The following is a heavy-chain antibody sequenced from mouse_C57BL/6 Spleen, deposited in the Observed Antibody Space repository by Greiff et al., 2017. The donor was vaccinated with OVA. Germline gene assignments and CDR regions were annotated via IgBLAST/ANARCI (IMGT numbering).Heavy chain of an antibody. CDR1: GFTFTDYY. V-gene: IGHV7-3*01. CDR3: ARYLPYFDY. J-gene: IGHJ2*01. CDR2: IRHKANGYTT. Sequence: EVKLVESGGGLVQPGGSLSLSCAASGFTFTDYYMSWVRQPPGKALEWLGFIRHKANGYTTEYSASVKGRFTISRDNSQSILYLQMNALRAEDSATYYCARYLPYFDYWGQGTTLTVSS.